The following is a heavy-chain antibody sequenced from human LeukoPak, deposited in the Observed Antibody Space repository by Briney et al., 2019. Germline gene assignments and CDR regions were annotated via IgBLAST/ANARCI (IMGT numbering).Heavy chain of an antibody. Sequence: GRSLRLSCAASGFTFSSYAMHWVRQAPGKGLVWVAIISYDGSNKYYADSVKGRFTISRDNSENTLYLQMNSLRAEDTAVYYCASLYYDRPYWGQGTLVTVSS. D-gene: IGHD3-22*01. V-gene: IGHV3-30-3*01. CDR1: GFTFSSYA. CDR3: ASLYYDRPY. J-gene: IGHJ4*02. CDR2: ISYDGSNK.